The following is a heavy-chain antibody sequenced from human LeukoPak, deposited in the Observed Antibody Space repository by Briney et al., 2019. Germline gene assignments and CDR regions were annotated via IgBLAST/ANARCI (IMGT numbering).Heavy chain of an antibody. CDR3: ARDKMAAAGTDYYYGMDV. V-gene: IGHV3-21*01. Sequence: GGSLRLSCAASGFTFSSYNMNWVRQAPGKGLEWVSSISSSSSYIYYADSVKGRFTISRDNAKNSLYLQMNSLRAEDTAVYYCARDKMAAAGTDYYYGMDVWGQGTTVTVSS. D-gene: IGHD6-13*01. CDR1: GFTFSSYN. J-gene: IGHJ6*02. CDR2: ISSSSSYI.